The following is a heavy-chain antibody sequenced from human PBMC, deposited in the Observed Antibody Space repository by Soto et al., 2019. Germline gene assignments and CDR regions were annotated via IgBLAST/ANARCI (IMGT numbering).Heavy chain of an antibody. CDR2: IIPILGIA. J-gene: IGHJ3*02. V-gene: IGHV1-69*02. CDR3: AGEYCSSTSCYLLVGAFDI. Sequence: SVKVSCKASGGTFSSYTISWVRQDPGQGLEWMGRIIPILGIANYAQKFQGRVTITADKSTSTAYMELSSLRSEDTAVYYCAGEYCSSTSCYLLVGAFDIWGQGTMVTVSS. CDR1: GGTFSSYT. D-gene: IGHD2-2*01.